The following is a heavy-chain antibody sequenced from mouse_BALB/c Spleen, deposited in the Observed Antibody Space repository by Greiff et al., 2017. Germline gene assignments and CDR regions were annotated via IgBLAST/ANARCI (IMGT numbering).Heavy chain of an antibody. J-gene: IGHJ3*01. V-gene: IGHV7-3*02. D-gene: IGHD4-1*01. Sequence: EVKLVESGGGLVQPGGSLRLSCATSGFTFTDYYMSWVRQPPGKALEWLGFIRNKANGYTTEYSASVKGRFTISRDNSQSILYLQMNTLRAEDSATYYCAITGTRGFAYWGQGTLVTVSA. CDR3: AITGTRGFAY. CDR1: GFTFTDYY. CDR2: IRNKANGYTT.